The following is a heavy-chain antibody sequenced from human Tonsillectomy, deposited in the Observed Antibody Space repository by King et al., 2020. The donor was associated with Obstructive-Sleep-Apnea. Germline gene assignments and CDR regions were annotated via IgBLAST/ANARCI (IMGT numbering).Heavy chain of an antibody. J-gene: IGHJ4*02. V-gene: IGHV3-66*01. D-gene: IGHD6-19*01. CDR3: ARGYSSGWDYDY. CDR1: GFTVSSNY. CDR2: IYSGGRT. Sequence: VQLVESGGGLVQPGGSLRLACAASGFTVSSNYMSWVRQAPGKGLEWVSVIYSGGRTYYADSVKGRFTISSDNSKNTLYLQMNSRRAEDTAVYYCARGYSSGWDYDYWGQGTLVTVSS.